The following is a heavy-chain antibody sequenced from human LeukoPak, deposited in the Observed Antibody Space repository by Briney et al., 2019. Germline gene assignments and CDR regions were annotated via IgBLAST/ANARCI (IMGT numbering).Heavy chain of an antibody. D-gene: IGHD6-19*01. Sequence: GESLKISCKGSGYSFTSYWIGWVRQMPGKGLELLGIINPADSDTRYSPSFQGQVTISADKSISTAYLQWSSLKTSDTAMYYCARRVAVTGDWFDPWGQGTLVTVSS. V-gene: IGHV5-51*01. CDR2: INPADSDT. CDR3: ARRVAVTGDWFDP. J-gene: IGHJ5*02. CDR1: GYSFTSYW.